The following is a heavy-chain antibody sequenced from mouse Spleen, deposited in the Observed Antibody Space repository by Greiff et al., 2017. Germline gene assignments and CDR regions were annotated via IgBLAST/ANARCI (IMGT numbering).Heavy chain of an antibody. CDR2: INPANGNT. V-gene: IGHV14-3*01. CDR3: ASKKYGNPFAY. CDR1: GFNIKNTY. Sequence: VQLKESVAELVRPGASVKLSCTASGFNIKNTYMHWVKQRPDQGLEWIGRINPANGNTKYALKFQGKATITADTSSNTAYLQLSSLTSEDTAIYYCASKKYGNPFAYWGQGTLVTVSA. D-gene: IGHD2-10*02. J-gene: IGHJ3*01.